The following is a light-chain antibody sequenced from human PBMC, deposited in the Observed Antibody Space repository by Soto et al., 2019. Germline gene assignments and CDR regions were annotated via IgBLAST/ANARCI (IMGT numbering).Light chain of an antibody. CDR2: GAS. Sequence: EIVITQYPATPSVSPGGKTTLSCRARQSVSSNLAWYQQKPGQAPRLLIYGASTRATGIPARFSGSGSGTEFTLTISSLQSEDFAVYYCQQYNNWPPVTFGQGTDWRL. CDR3: QQYNNWPPVT. V-gene: IGKV3-15*01. J-gene: IGKJ5*01. CDR1: QSVSSN.